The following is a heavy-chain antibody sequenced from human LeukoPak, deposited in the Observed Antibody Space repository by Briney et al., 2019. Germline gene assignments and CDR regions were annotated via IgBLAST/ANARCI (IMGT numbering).Heavy chain of an antibody. V-gene: IGHV1-69*01. CDR1: GGTFSSYA. CDR3: ARATLRWLQIRDLGY. Sequence: SVKVSCKASGGTFSSYAISWVLQAPGQGLEWMGGIIPVFGASNYAQKFQGRVTITADESTRTVYMELSKLRSDDTAVYYCARATLRWLQIRDLGYWGQGTLVTVYS. J-gene: IGHJ4*02. D-gene: IGHD5-24*01. CDR2: IIPVFGAS.